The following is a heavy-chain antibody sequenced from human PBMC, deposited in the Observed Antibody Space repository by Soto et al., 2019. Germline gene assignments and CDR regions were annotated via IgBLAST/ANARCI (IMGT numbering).Heavy chain of an antibody. CDR2: IIPIFGTA. Sequence: SVKVSCKASGGTCSIYAISWVRQAPLQWLDWMGGIIPIFGTANYAQKFQGRVTITADESTSTAYMELSSLRSEDTAVYYCAREIPRGTDYGGNSVGGMDVWGQGTTVTVSS. CDR3: AREIPRGTDYGGNSVGGMDV. J-gene: IGHJ6*02. V-gene: IGHV1-69*13. D-gene: IGHD4-17*01. CDR1: GGTCSIYA.